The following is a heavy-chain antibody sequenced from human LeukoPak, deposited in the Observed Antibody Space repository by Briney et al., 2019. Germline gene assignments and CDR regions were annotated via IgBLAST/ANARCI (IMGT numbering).Heavy chain of an antibody. J-gene: IGHJ6*02. Sequence: SETLSLTCAVYGGFFNDFYWSWIRQTPGKGREWIGEINNSGIANYNPSLRSQFIISVEASKNQFSLKLSSVTAADTALYYCARGGTTGPHMYGLDVWGQGTTVTVSS. V-gene: IGHV4-34*01. D-gene: IGHD1-1*01. CDR3: ARGGTTGPHMYGLDV. CDR1: GGFFNDFY. CDR2: INNSGIA.